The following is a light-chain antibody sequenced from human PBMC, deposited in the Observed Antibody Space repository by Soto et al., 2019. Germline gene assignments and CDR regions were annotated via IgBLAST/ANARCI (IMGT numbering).Light chain of an antibody. Sequence: EIVLTQSPGTLSLSPGGRVTLSCRASESVSTYLAWYQQKPGQAPRLLIYAASSRATGIPDRFSGSGSGTDFSLTISRLEPDDFAVYHCQQYASVPYTFGQGTKLEIK. CDR1: ESVSTY. J-gene: IGKJ2*01. V-gene: IGKV3-20*01. CDR3: QQYASVPYT. CDR2: AAS.